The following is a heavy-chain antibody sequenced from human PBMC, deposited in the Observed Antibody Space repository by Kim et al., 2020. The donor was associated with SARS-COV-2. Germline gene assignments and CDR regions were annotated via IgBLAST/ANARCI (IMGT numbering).Heavy chain of an antibody. V-gene: IGHV5-10-1*01. CDR1: GYAFSGFS. CDR3: ARQQGASLDY. D-gene: IGHD6-13*01. J-gene: IGHJ4*02. CDR2: VDPFDSSP. Sequence: GESLKISCTASGYAFSGFSIGWVRQMPGKGLEWMGRVDPFDSSPNYGPSFEGHVTFSTDRSVNTAYLQWSSLKASDTATYYCARQQGASLDYWGQGTRGT.